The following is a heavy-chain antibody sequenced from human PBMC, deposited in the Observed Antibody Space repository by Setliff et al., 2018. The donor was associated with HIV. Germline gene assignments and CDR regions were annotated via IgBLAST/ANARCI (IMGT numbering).Heavy chain of an antibody. CDR3: ARGGGYDRSGYYPFDY. J-gene: IGHJ4*02. Sequence: SETLSLTCIVSGGSIGSYYWSWIRQSPGKGLEWIGYVYYTGSTSYNPSLRSRVTMSVDTSKNQFSLKLSSVTAADTAVYYCARGGGYDRSGYYPFDYWGQGTPVTVSS. CDR2: VYYTGST. D-gene: IGHD3-22*01. V-gene: IGHV4-59*12. CDR1: GGSIGSYY.